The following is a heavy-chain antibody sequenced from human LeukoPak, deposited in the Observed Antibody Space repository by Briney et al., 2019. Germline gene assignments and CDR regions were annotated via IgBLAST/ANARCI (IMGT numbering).Heavy chain of an antibody. V-gene: IGHV3-23*01. CDR1: GFTFSSYA. D-gene: IGHD2-21*02. CDR2: ISGSGGST. CDR3: AKRGLGDREAFDI. Sequence: GGSLRLSCAASGFTFSSYAMSWVRQAPGKGLEWVSAISGSGGSTYYADSVEGRFTISRDNSKNTLYLQMNSLRAEDTAVYYCAKRGLGDREAFDIWGQGTMVTASS. J-gene: IGHJ3*02.